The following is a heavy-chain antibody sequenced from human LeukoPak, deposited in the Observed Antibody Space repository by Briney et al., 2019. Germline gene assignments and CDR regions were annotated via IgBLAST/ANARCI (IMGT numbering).Heavy chain of an antibody. J-gene: IGHJ3*02. CDR1: GFTFSSYW. CDR2: ISTDGSST. Sequence: GGSLRLSYAASGFTFSSYWMHWVRQAPGKGLVWVSRISTDGSSTNYADSVKGRFTISRDNAKNTLYLQVNSLRAEDMAVYYCARAGRYYHALDIWGQGTMVTVSS. V-gene: IGHV3-74*01. D-gene: IGHD1-26*01. CDR3: ARAGRYYHALDI.